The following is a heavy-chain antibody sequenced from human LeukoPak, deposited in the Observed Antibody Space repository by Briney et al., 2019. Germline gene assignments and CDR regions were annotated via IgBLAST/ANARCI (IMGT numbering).Heavy chain of an antibody. V-gene: IGHV3-21*01. D-gene: IGHD3-3*01. J-gene: IGHJ4*02. CDR2: ISSSSSYI. Sequence: GGSLRLSCAASGFTFSSYSMNWVRQAPGKGLEWVSSISSSSSYIYYADSVKGRFAISRDNAKNSLYLQMNSLRDEDTAVYYCARESAYAFWYWGQGTLVAASS. CDR1: GFTFSSYS. CDR3: ARESAYAFWY.